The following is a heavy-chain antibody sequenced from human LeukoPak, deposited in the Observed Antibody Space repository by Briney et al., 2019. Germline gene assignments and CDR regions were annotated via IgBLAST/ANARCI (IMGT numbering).Heavy chain of an antibody. J-gene: IGHJ3*02. D-gene: IGHD5-18*01. CDR1: GFTFDDYA. Sequence: GGSLRLSCAASGFTFDDYAMHWVRQAPGKGLEWVSLISGDGGSTYYADSVKGRFTISRDNSKNSLYLQMNSLRTEDTALYYCAKSSFAVTSDAFDIWAKGQWSPSLQ. CDR2: ISGDGGST. CDR3: AKSSFAVTSDAFDI. V-gene: IGHV3-43*02.